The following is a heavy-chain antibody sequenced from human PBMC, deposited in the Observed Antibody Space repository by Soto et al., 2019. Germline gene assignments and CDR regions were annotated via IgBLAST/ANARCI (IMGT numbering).Heavy chain of an antibody. D-gene: IGHD2-15*01. CDR2: IITIFGTA. CDR1: GGTFSSYA. J-gene: IGHJ6*02. V-gene: IGHV1-69*13. CDR3: ARDDCSGGSCYSGSFYYYYYGMDA. Sequence: SVKVSCKASGGTFSSYAISWVRQAPGQGLEWKGGIITIFGTANYAQKFQGRVTITADESTSTAYMELSSLRSEDTAVYYCARDDCSGGSCYSGSFYYYYYGMDAWGQGTTVTVSS.